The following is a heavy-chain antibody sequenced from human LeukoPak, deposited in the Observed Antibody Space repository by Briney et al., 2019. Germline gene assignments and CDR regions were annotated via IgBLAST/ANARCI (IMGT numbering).Heavy chain of an antibody. CDR1: GGSISSGSYY. CDR2: IYTSGST. J-gene: IGHJ3*02. Sequence: PSQTLSLTCTVSGGSISSGSYYWSWIRQPAGKGLEWIGRIYTSGSTNYNPSLKSRVIISVDTSKNQFSLKLSSVTAADTAVYYCARESRVDDAFDIWGQGTMVTVSS. D-gene: IGHD2-2*01. CDR3: ARESRVDDAFDI. V-gene: IGHV4-61*02.